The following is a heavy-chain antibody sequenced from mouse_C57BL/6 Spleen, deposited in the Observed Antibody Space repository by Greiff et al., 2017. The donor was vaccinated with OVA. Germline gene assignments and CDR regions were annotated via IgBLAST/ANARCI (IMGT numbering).Heavy chain of an antibody. D-gene: IGHD3-3*01. CDR2: IWGVGST. CDR3: ASDRGRGFAY. Sequence: VKLVESGPGLVAPSQSLSITCTVSGFSLTSYGVDWVRQSPGKGLEWLGVIWGVGSTNYNSALKSRLSISKDNSKSQVFLKMNSLQTDDTAVYYCASDRGRGFAYWGQGTLVTVSA. J-gene: IGHJ3*01. CDR1: GFSLTSYG. V-gene: IGHV2-6*01.